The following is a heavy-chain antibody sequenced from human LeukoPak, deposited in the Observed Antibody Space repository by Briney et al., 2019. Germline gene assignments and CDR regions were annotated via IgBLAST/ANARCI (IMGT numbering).Heavy chain of an antibody. CDR1: GYTFTSYD. V-gene: IGHV1-8*01. CDR2: MNPNSANT. CDR3: ASRATKALTGYYKGMDV. J-gene: IGHJ6*02. D-gene: IGHD3-9*01. Sequence: ASVKVSCKASGYTFTSYDINWVRQATGQGLEWMGWMNPNSANTGYAQKFQGRVTMTRNISISTAYMELTSLRSEDTAVYYCASRATKALTGYYKGMDVWGQGTTVTVPS.